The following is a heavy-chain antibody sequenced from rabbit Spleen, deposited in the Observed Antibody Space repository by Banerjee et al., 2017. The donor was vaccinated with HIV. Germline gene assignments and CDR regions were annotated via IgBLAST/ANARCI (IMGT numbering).Heavy chain of an antibody. CDR1: GFSFSDRDV. CDR2: INASTGKP. CDR3: ARDLVGVIGWNFKL. D-gene: IGHD2-1*01. J-gene: IGHJ4*01. Sequence: QEQLEESGGGLVKPEGSLTLTCKASGFSFSDRDVMCWVRQAPGKGLQWIACINASTGKPVYATWASGRFIISRTSSTTVTLRMTSLTAADRATYFCARDLVGVIGWNFKLWGPGTLVTVS. V-gene: IGHV1S45*01.